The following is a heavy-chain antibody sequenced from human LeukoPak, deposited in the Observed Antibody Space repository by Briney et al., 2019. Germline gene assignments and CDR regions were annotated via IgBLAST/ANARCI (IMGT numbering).Heavy chain of an antibody. D-gene: IGHD5-12*01. CDR1: GGSFSGYY. CDR3: ARDRGYPLGAFDI. CDR2: IYYSGST. Sequence: SETLSLTCAVYGGSFSGYYWSWIRQPPGKGLEWIGYIYYSGSTNYNPSLKSRVTISVDTSKNQFSLKLSSVTAADTAVYYCARDRGYPLGAFDIWGQGTMVTVSS. V-gene: IGHV4-59*01. J-gene: IGHJ3*02.